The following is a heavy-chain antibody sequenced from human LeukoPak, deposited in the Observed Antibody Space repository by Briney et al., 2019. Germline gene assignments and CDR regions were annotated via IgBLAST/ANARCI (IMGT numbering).Heavy chain of an antibody. V-gene: IGHV3-23*01. D-gene: IGHD3-16*01. CDR1: GFTFRSHA. CDR2: IYENGGTT. Sequence: GGSLRLSCVGSGFTFRSHAMSWVRQAPEKGLEFVSGIYENGGTTYYADSVKGRFTISTETAKSSLFLQMNGLSADDTAVYYCVRDYVYAFDIWGQGTMVTVSS. J-gene: IGHJ3*02. CDR3: VRDYVYAFDI.